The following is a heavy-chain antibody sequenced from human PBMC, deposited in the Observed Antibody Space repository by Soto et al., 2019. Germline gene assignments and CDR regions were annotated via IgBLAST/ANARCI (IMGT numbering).Heavy chain of an antibody. CDR3: AGGLFGYYDSNIYSIDY. CDR2: MHNTGST. CDR1: GGSISGYY. D-gene: IGHD3-22*01. J-gene: IGHJ4*02. V-gene: IGHV4-59*01. Sequence: PSETLSLTCTVSGGSISGYYWSWIRQPPGKGLEWIGYMHNTGSTFYNPSFKSRVTISVDTSKNQFSLKLSSVTAADTAVYYCAGGLFGYYDSNIYSIDYWGQGALVT.